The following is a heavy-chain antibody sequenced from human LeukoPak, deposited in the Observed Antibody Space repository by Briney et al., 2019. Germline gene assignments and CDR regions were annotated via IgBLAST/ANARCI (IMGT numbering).Heavy chain of an antibody. J-gene: IGHJ4*02. Sequence: PGGSLRLSCAASGFTFSSYAMSWVRQAPGKGLEWVSAISGSGGSTYYADSVKGRFTISRDNSKNTLYLQMNSLRAEDTAVYYCAKTDTIFGVVIIPETFDYWGQGTLVTVSS. CDR2: ISGSGGST. V-gene: IGHV3-23*01. D-gene: IGHD3-3*01. CDR3: AKTDTIFGVVIIPETFDY. CDR1: GFTFSSYA.